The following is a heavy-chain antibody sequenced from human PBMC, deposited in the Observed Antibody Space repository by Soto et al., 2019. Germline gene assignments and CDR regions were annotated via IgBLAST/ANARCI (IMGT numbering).Heavy chain of an antibody. CDR1: GGSISSSSYY. CDR3: ARPTNEDRSHDMDV. Sequence: SETLSLTCTVSGGSISSSSYYWGWIRQPPGKGLEWIGSIYYSGSTYYNPSLKSRVTISVDTSKNQFSLKLSSVTAADTAVYYCARPTNEDRSHDMDVWGKGTTVTVSS. V-gene: IGHV4-39*01. D-gene: IGHD1-1*01. J-gene: IGHJ6*03. CDR2: IYYSGST.